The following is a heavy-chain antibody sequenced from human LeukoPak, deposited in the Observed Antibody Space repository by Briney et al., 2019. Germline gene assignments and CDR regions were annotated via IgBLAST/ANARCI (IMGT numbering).Heavy chain of an antibody. CDR1: GYTFTSYY. Sequence: ASVKVSCKASGYTFTSYYMHWVRQAPGQGLEWMGIINPSGGSTSYAQKFQGRVTMTRDTSTSTVYMELSSLRSEDTAVYYCARGLFVHRSGWYNWFVPWGQGPLVTVSS. J-gene: IGHJ5*02. CDR2: INPSGGST. V-gene: IGHV1-46*01. D-gene: IGHD6-19*01. CDR3: ARGLFVHRSGWYNWFVP.